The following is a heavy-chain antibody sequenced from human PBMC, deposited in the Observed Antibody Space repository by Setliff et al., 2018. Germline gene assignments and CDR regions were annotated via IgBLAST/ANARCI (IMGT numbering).Heavy chain of an antibody. D-gene: IGHD7-27*01. Sequence: GASVKVSCKASGYTSTSDYMHWMRQAPGQGLEWMGITNPSSGGTRYAQKFQGRVTMTRDTSTSTVYMELSSLRSEDMAVYYCARDPGPLDYWGQGTLVTVSS. CDR3: ARDPGPLDY. V-gene: IGHV1-46*01. CDR1: GYTSTSDY. J-gene: IGHJ4*02. CDR2: TNPSSGGT.